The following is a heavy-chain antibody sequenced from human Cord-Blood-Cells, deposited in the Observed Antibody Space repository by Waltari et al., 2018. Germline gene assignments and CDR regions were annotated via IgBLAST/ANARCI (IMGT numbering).Heavy chain of an antibody. CDR2: INAGNCNT. CDR3: ARDRCTNGVCYFDY. V-gene: IGHV1-3*01. J-gene: IGHJ4*02. CDR1: GYTFTSYA. Sequence: QVQLVKSGAEVKKPGASVKVSCKASGYTFTSYAMHWVRQAPGQRLELMGWINAGNCNTKYSQKFQGRVTITRDTSSSTAYMELSSLRSEDTAVYYCARDRCTNGVCYFDYWGQGTLVTVSS. D-gene: IGHD2-8*01.